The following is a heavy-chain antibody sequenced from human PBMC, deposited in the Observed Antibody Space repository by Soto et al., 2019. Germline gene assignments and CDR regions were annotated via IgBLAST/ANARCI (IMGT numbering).Heavy chain of an antibody. Sequence: EVQLLESGGGLVQPGGSLRLSCAASGFAFGTYAMAWVRQAPGKGLEWVSSIDRGGGSTNYADSVKGRFTISKDNSKNTLYQQMNSLRADDTAVYYCVKLLAQNFDYWGQGVLLTVSS. CDR2: IDRGGGST. J-gene: IGHJ4*02. CDR1: GFAFGTYA. V-gene: IGHV3-23*01. CDR3: VKLLAQNFDY.